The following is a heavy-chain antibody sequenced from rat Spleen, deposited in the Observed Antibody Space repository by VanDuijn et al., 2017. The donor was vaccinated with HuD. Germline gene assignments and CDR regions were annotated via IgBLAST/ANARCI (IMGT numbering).Heavy chain of an antibody. CDR3: SRGLGPHWFAY. CDR1: GITYSNYV. Sequence: EVQLVESGGALVQPGRSLKLSCTGSGITYSNYVIAWVRQAPTKGLAWVASISTGGGKTYYRDSVKGRFTIFRDNAKNTLSLQMDSLRSEDTATYCCSRGLGPHWFAYWGQGILVTVSS. V-gene: IGHV5S13*01. J-gene: IGHJ3*01. CDR2: ISTGGGKT. D-gene: IGHD4-6*01.